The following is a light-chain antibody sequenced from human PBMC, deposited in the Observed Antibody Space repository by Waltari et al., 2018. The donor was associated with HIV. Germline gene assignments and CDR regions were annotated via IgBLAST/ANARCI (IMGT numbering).Light chain of an antibody. CDR3: QTWGAGDHV. J-gene: IGLJ2*01. Sequence: QLVLTQSPSASASLGGSVKLTCTLDSGHSTYGIAWHQQQPEKGPRVLMGLINNGSHYRGDGVPDRFSGSSSGAERYLTISSLQSEDEADYYCQTWGAGDHVFGGGTKLTVL. CDR1: SGHSTYG. V-gene: IGLV4-69*01. CDR2: LINNGSH.